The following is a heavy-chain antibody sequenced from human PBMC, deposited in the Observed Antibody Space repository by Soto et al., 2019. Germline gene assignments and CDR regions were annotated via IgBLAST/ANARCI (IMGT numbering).Heavy chain of an antibody. CDR3: ASQDRGKSVPSILDSSGYYDYYYYGMDV. Sequence: PSETLSLTCTVSGGSISSSSYYWGWIRQPPGKGLEWIGSIYYSGSTYYNPSLKSRVTISVDTSKNQFSLKLSSVTAADTAVYYCASQDRGKSVPSILDSSGYYDYYYYGMDVWGQGTTVTVSS. J-gene: IGHJ6*02. CDR2: IYYSGST. D-gene: IGHD3-22*01. CDR1: GGSISSSSYY. V-gene: IGHV4-39*01.